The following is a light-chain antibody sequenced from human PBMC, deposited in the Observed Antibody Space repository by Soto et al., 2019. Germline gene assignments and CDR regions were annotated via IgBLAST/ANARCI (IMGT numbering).Light chain of an antibody. V-gene: IGKV2-28*01. CDR3: MQPLQTPRT. CDR2: LGS. Sequence: EIVMTQSPATLSLSPGERATLSCRSSQSLLHSNGYNYLDWYLQKPGQSPQLLIYLGSNRSSGVPDRFSGSGSGTDFTLKISRVEAEDVGVYYCMQPLQTPRTFGQGTKVEIK. CDR1: QSLLHSNGYNY. J-gene: IGKJ1*01.